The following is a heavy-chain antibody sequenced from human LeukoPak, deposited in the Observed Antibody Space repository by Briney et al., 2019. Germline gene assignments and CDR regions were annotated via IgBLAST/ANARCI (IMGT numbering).Heavy chain of an antibody. D-gene: IGHD3-22*01. V-gene: IGHV3-7*01. Sequence: PGGSLRLSCAASGFTFSSYWMSWVRQAPGKGLEWVANIKQDGSEKYYVDSVKGRFTISRDNAKNSLYLQMNSLRAEDTAVYYCARVSSMIVVVITIVHYGMDVWGQGTMVTVSS. CDR2: IKQDGSEK. CDR3: ARVSSMIVVVITIVHYGMDV. J-gene: IGHJ6*02. CDR1: GFTFSSYW.